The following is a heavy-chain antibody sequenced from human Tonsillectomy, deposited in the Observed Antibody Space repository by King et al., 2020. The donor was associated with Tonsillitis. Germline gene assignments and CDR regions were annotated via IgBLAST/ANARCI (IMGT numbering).Heavy chain of an antibody. D-gene: IGHD2-2*01. CDR2: ISAYNGNT. V-gene: IGHV1-18*01. CDR1: GYTFTSYG. Sequence: HVQLVQSGAEVKKPGASVKVSCKASGYTFTSYGISWVRQAPGQGLEWMGWISAYNGNTNYAQKLQGRVTMTTDTSTSTAYMELRSLRSDDTAVYYCARVLFSTQYCSSTSCYVRTTRGGPYYYYYGMDVWGQGTTVTVSS. CDR3: ARVLFSTQYCSSTSCYVRTTRGGPYYYYYGMDV. J-gene: IGHJ6*02.